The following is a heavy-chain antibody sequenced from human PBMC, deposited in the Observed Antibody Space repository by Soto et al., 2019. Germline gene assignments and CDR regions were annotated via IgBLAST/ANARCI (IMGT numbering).Heavy chain of an antibody. V-gene: IGHV3-30*18. J-gene: IGHJ4*02. CDR1: GFTFNTCG. D-gene: IGHD2-21*02. Sequence: QVHLVESGGGVVQPGRSLRLSCASSGFTFNTCGMHWVRQAPGKGLEWVAVISYNGDNRYYADSVKGRFTISRDNSKNTLYLQMSSLRAEDTAVYYCAKEPGGYSFFVDSWGQGTLVTVSS. CDR3: AKEPGGYSFFVDS. CDR2: ISYNGDNR.